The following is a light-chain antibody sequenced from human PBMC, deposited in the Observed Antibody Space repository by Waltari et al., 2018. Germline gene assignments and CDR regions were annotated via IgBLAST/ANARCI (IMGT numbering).Light chain of an antibody. J-gene: IGLJ3*02. CDR1: SGDVGFYNY. V-gene: IGLV2-14*03. Sequence: QSALTQPASLSGSPGQSITISCTGTSGDVGFYNYVSWYQQHPGKAPRLIIYDVSERPSGVSNCFSGSKSGNTASLTISGLQAADEADYYCNSYTGSSSWVFGGGTKLTVL. CDR3: NSYTGSSSWV. CDR2: DVS.